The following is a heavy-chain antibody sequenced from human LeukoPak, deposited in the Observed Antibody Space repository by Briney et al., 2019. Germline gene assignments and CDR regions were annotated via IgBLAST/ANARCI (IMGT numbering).Heavy chain of an antibody. Sequence: GASVTVSFTASGYTFTIYDINWVRQAPGQGLGWMGWMNPNSGNTGYAQKFQGRVTMTRNTSISTAYMELSSLRSEDTAVYYCARDLNYYDSSGAQGFDPWGQGALVTVSS. CDR1: GYTFTIYD. J-gene: IGHJ5*02. D-gene: IGHD3-22*01. V-gene: IGHV1-8*01. CDR3: ARDLNYYDSSGAQGFDP. CDR2: MNPNSGNT.